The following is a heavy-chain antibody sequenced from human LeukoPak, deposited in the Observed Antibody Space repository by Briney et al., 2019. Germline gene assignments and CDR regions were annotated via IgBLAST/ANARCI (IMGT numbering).Heavy chain of an antibody. Sequence: ASVKVSCKASGYTFTSYVMNWVRQAPGQGLEWMGKISAYNNYTTYAQKFQGRIAMTTDTSTNTAYMDLRSLRSDDTAFYYCAREGADDHGRLQWFDPWGQGTLVTVSS. CDR1: GYTFTSYV. CDR2: ISAYNNYT. V-gene: IGHV1-18*01. D-gene: IGHD4-17*01. CDR3: AREGADDHGRLQWFDP. J-gene: IGHJ5*02.